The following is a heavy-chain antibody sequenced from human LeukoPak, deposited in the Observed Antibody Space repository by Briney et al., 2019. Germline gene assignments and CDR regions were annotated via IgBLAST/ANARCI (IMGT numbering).Heavy chain of an antibody. CDR1: GDSVSRSDSY. CDR3: ARRRYYDGSGYLE. CDR2: IYYSGRT. V-gene: IGHV4-39*01. J-gene: IGHJ1*01. D-gene: IGHD3-22*01. Sequence: SETPSLTCSVSGDSVSRSDSYWDWIRQPPGKGLEWIGTIYYSGRTYYSPSLKSRVTMSVDTSNNQFSLNLRSVTAADTAVYYCARRRYYDGSGYLEWGQGTLLSVSS.